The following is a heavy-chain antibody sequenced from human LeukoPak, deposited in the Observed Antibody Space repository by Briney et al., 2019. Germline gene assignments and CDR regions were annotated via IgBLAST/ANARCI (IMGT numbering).Heavy chain of an antibody. D-gene: IGHD4-17*01. J-gene: IGHJ4*02. CDR1: GASITPYY. V-gene: IGHV4-4*07. CDR2: IHTTGNT. Sequence: SETLSLTCAVSGASITPYYWTWIRQPAGKTLEWIGRIHTTGNTNHNSSLKSRVTMSLDTSNHQFSLKLASLTDADTAVYYCARGHRRGDYSDRYNFYDYWGQGILVTVSS. CDR3: ARGHRRGDYSDRYNFYDY.